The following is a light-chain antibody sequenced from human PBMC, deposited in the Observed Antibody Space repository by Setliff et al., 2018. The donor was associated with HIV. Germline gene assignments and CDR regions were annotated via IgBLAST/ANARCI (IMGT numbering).Light chain of an antibody. CDR3: CSYAGSSTYV. Sequence: QSALTQPASVSGSPGQSITISCTGTSSDVGSYNLVSWYQQHPGNAPKLIIYEVIKRPSGISNRFSGSKSGNTASLTISGLQAEDEADYYCCSYAGSSTYVFGTGTKVTVL. CDR2: EVI. CDR1: SSDVGSYNL. V-gene: IGLV2-23*02. J-gene: IGLJ1*01.